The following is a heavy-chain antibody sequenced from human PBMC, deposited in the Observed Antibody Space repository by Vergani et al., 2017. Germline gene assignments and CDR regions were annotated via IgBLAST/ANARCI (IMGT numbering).Heavy chain of an antibody. V-gene: IGHV4-38-2*01. Sequence: QVQLQESGPGLVKPSETLSLTCAVSGYSISSGYYWGWIRQPPGRGLEWIGSIYHSGRPYYNPSLKSRVTIAVDPSKNQFSLKLSPVTAADTAVYYCARVLPEVPAAYFDYWGQGTLVTVSS. D-gene: IGHD2-2*01. J-gene: IGHJ4*02. CDR1: GYSISSGYY. CDR2: IYHSGRP. CDR3: ARVLPEVPAAYFDY.